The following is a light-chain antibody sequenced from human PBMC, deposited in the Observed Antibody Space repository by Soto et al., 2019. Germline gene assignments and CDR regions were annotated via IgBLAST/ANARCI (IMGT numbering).Light chain of an antibody. CDR3: QQYNSDPT. V-gene: IGKV1-5*01. CDR2: DAS. Sequence: DIQMTQSPSTLSASVGDRVTITCRASQTISGWLAWYQQKPGKAPKLLIYDASGLESGVPSRFSGSGSGTEFTLTXXXXQXDDFATYYCQQYNSDPTFGGGTKVEIK. J-gene: IGKJ4*01. CDR1: QTISGW.